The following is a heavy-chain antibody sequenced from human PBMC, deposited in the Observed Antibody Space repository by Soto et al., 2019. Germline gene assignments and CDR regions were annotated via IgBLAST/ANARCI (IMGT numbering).Heavy chain of an antibody. CDR1: GGSISSYY. D-gene: IGHD3-16*01. J-gene: IGHJ6*04. Sequence: SETLSLTCTVSGGSISSYYWRWIRQPPGKGLEWIGYIYYSGSTNYNPSLKSRVTISVDTSKNQFSLKLSSVTAADTAVYYCGRFGELIVWGSYYTLGAGYYGMDVWGKGPRVTVSS. V-gene: IGHV4-59*01. CDR2: IYYSGST. CDR3: GRFGELIVWGSYYTLGAGYYGMDV.